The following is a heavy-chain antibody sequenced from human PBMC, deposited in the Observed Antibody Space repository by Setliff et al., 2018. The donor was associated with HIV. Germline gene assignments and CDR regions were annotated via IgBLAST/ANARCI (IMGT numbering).Heavy chain of an antibody. CDR2: IYFSGST. CDR3: ARHRSYGDCDPNWFDP. J-gene: IGHJ5*02. V-gene: IGHV4-39*01. Sequence: SETLSLTCTVSGGSLSTSSFYWGWIRQPPGKGLQWIGSIYFSGSTYYNPSLKSRVTISVDTSKNQFSLKLRSVTAADTGIYYCARHRSYGDCDPNWFDPWGQGTLVTVSS. D-gene: IGHD4-17*01. CDR1: GGSLSTSSFY.